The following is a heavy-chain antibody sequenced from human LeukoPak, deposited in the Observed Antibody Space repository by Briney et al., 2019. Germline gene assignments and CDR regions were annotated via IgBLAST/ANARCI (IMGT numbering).Heavy chain of an antibody. CDR2: IYYSGST. CDR1: GGSISSYY. V-gene: IGHV4-59*08. D-gene: IGHD6-13*01. Sequence: ASETLSLTCTVSGGSISSYYWSWIRQPPGKGLEWIGYIYYSGSTNYNPSPKSRVTISVDTSKNQFSLKLSSVTAADTAVYYCARHRGYSSSWYPAYFDYWGQGTLVTVSS. J-gene: IGHJ4*02. CDR3: ARHRGYSSSWYPAYFDY.